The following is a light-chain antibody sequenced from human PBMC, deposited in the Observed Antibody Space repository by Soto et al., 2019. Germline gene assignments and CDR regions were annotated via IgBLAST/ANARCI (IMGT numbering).Light chain of an antibody. CDR3: SSYTITNTLV. J-gene: IGLJ3*02. Sequence: QSALTQPASVSGSPGQSITIACTGTSSDVGGYNYVSWYQQYPGKAPKLMIYEVSNRPSGVSNRFSGSKYGNTASLTISGLLSEDEADYYCSSYTITNTLVFGGGTKVTVL. CDR1: SSDVGGYNY. CDR2: EVS. V-gene: IGLV2-14*01.